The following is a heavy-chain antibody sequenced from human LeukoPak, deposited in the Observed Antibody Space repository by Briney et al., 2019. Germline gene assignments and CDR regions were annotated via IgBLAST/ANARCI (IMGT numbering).Heavy chain of an antibody. D-gene: IGHD2-2*01. CDR2: ISSSSSYI. J-gene: IGHJ4*02. CDR1: GFTFSSYS. V-gene: IGHV3-21*01. Sequence: GGSLRLSCAASGFTFSSYSMNWVRQAPGKGLEWVSSISSSSSYIYYADSVKGRFTISRDNAKNSPYLQMNSLRAEDTAVYYCARDCGGVCSSISFDYWGQGTLVTVSS. CDR3: ARDCGGVCSSISFDY.